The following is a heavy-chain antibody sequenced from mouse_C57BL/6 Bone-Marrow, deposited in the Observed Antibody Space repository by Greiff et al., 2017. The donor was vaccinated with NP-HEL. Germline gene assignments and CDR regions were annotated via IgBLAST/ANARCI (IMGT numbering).Heavy chain of an antibody. CDR3: ARVGRLRRRFYFDY. CDR2: IDPNSGGT. V-gene: IGHV1-72*01. CDR1: GYTFTSYW. D-gene: IGHD2-4*01. Sequence: QVQLQQPGAELVKPGASVKLSCKASGYTFTSYWMHWVKQRPGRGLEWIRRIDPNSGGTKYNEKFKSKATLTVDKPSSTAYMQLSSLTSEDAAVYYCARVGRLRRRFYFDYWGQGTTLTVSS. J-gene: IGHJ2*01.